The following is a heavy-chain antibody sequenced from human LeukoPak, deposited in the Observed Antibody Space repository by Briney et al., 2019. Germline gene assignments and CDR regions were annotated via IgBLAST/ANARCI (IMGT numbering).Heavy chain of an antibody. J-gene: IGHJ4*02. CDR2: IYHSGRT. Sequence: SETLSLTCTVSGYSISSGYYWGWIRQPPGKGLEWIGSIYHSGRTFYNPSLKSRVTISVDTSKNQFSLKLSSVTAADTAVYYCARALGQLDGWGQGTLVTVSS. CDR3: ARALGQLDG. V-gene: IGHV4-38-2*02. D-gene: IGHD1-1*01. CDR1: GYSISSGYY.